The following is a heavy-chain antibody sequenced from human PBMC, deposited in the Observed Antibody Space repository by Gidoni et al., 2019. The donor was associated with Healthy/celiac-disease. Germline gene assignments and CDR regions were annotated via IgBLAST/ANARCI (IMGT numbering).Heavy chain of an antibody. V-gene: IGHV3-33*01. CDR3: ARGGRVVPAAIRSPDAFDI. CDR1: GFTFSSYG. J-gene: IGHJ3*02. Sequence: QVQLVESGGGVVQPGRSLRLSCAASGFTFSSYGMHWVRQAPGKGLEWVAVIWYDGSNKYYADSVKGRFTISRDNSKNTLYLQMNSLRAEDTAVYYCARGGRVVPAAIRSPDAFDIWGQGTMVTVSS. CDR2: IWYDGSNK. D-gene: IGHD2-2*01.